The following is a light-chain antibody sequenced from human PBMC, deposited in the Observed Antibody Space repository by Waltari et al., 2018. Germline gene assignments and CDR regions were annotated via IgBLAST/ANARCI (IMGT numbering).Light chain of an antibody. Sequence: DIVMTQSPLSLPVTPGEPASISCRSSQSLLHSNVYNYLDWYVKKPGQAPQLLIYLASNLASGVPDRFIGSGSGTDFTLKISRVEAEDVGIYYCMQGLQIPDTFGQGTRLEIK. V-gene: IGKV2-28*01. J-gene: IGKJ5*01. CDR1: QSLLHSNVYNY. CDR2: LAS. CDR3: MQGLQIPDT.